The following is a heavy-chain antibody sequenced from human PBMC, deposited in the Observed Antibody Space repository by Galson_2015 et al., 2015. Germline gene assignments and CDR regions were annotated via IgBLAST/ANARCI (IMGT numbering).Heavy chain of an antibody. CDR3: AREWGVAAYYFDY. CDR2: ISSSGSTI. CDR1: GFTFSDYY. Sequence: SLRLSCAASGFTFSDYYMSWIRQAPGKGLEWVSYISSSGSTIYYADSVKGRFTISRDNAKNSLYLQMNSLRAEDTAVYYCAREWGVAAYYFDYWGQGTLVTVSS. D-gene: IGHD2-15*01. J-gene: IGHJ4*02. V-gene: IGHV3-11*01.